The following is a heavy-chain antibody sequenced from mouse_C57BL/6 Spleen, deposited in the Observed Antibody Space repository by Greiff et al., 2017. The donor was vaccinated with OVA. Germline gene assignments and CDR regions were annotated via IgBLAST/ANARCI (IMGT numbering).Heavy chain of an antibody. CDR1: GFSLSTSGMG. J-gene: IGHJ1*03. CDR3: ARRSRGCTTGEHWYFDV. D-gene: IGHD2-14*01. Sequence: QVTLKVSGPGILQSSQTLSLTCSFSGFSLSTSGMGVSWIRQPSGKGLEWLAHIYWDDDKRYNPSLKSRPTISKDTSRNQVFLKIYRVDTTDTATYYCARRSRGCTTGEHWYFDVWGTGTTVTVSS. CDR2: IYWDDDK. V-gene: IGHV8-12*01.